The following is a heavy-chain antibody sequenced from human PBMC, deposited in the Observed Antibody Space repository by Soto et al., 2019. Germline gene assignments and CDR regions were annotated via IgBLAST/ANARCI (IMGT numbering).Heavy chain of an antibody. D-gene: IGHD6-13*01. CDR1: GGSISSGDYY. Sequence: SETLSLTXTVSGGSISSGDYYWSWIRQPPGKGLEWIGYIYYSGSTYYNPSLKSRVTISVDTPKNQFSLKLSSVTAADTAVYYCARDPIAAAGPFDYWGQGTQVTVSS. J-gene: IGHJ4*02. CDR2: IYYSGST. V-gene: IGHV4-30-4*01. CDR3: ARDPIAAAGPFDY.